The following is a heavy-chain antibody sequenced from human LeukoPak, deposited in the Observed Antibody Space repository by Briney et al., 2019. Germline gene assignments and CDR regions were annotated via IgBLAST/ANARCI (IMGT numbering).Heavy chain of an antibody. D-gene: IGHD4-17*01. V-gene: IGHV5-51*01. CDR1: GYSFTCFW. J-gene: IGHJ4*02. CDR3: ARHDLYTGTFDY. Sequence: GESLQISCQGSGYSFTCFWIGWVRQMPGKGLEWMGIIYAADSDTRYSPSFEGQVTISADRSISTAYLQWSSLKSSDTAMYYCARHDLYTGTFDYWGQGTLVTVSS. CDR2: IYAADSDT.